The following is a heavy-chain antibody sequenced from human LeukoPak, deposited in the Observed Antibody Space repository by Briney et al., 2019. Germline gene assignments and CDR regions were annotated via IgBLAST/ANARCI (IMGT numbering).Heavy chain of an antibody. CDR2: ISWNSGSI. V-gene: IGHV3-9*01. J-gene: IGHJ4*02. CDR3: AKRGEERLNEAFDY. CDR1: GFTFDDYA. D-gene: IGHD3-16*01. Sequence: PGRSLRLSCAASGFTFDDYAMHWVRQAPGKSLEWVSGISWNSGSIGYADSVKGRFTISRDNSKNTLYVQMNSLRAEDTAVYYCAKRGEERLNEAFDYWGQGTLVTVSS.